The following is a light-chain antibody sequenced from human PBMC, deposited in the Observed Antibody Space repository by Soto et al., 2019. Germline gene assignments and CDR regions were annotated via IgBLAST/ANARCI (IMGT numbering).Light chain of an antibody. CDR1: SSNIGSNS. Sequence: QSVLTQPPSASGTPGQRVTISCSGSSSNIGSNSVNWYHQVAGTAPKLLIHSDNQRPSGVPDRFSGSKSGTSASLAISGLQSGDEADYYCQSYDSSLSGSVFGGGTQLTVL. V-gene: IGLV1-44*01. CDR2: SDN. J-gene: IGLJ2*01. CDR3: QSYDSSLSGSV.